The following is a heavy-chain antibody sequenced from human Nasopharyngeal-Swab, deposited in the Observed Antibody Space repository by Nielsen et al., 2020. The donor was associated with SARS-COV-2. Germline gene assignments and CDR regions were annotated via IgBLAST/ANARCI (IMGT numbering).Heavy chain of an antibody. CDR2: ISSSSSYI. Sequence: GGSLRLSCAASGFTFSSYAMSWVRQAPGKGLEWVPSISSSSSYIYYADSVKGRFTISRDNAKNSLYLQMNSLRAEDTAVYYCARASGYDFGYYYGMDVWGQGTTVTVSS. J-gene: IGHJ6*02. V-gene: IGHV3-21*01. CDR1: GFTFSSYA. CDR3: ARASGYDFGYYYGMDV. D-gene: IGHD5-12*01.